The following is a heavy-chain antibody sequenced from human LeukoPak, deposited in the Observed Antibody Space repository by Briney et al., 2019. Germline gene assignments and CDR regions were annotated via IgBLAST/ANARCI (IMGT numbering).Heavy chain of an antibody. V-gene: IGHV5-51*01. CDR2: IYPGDSDT. CDR1: GYSFTSYW. J-gene: IGHJ2*01. Sequence: GESLKISCKGSGYSFTSYWIGWVRQMPGKGLELMGIIYPGDSDTRDSPSFQGQVTISADKSISTAYLQWSSLKASDTAMYYCARHELDPDWYFDLWGRGTLVTVSS. CDR3: ARHELDPDWYFDL. D-gene: IGHD6-13*01.